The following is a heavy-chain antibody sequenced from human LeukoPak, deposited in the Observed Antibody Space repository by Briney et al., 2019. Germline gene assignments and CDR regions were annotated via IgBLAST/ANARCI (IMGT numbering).Heavy chain of an antibody. CDR3: ARDDSNLYYDILTGYQRWAFDI. CDR2: INTNTGNP. J-gene: IGHJ3*02. Sequence: GASVKVSCKASGYTFNKYAINWVRQAPGQGLEWMGWINTNTGNPTYAQGFTGRFVFSLDTSVSTAYLQISSLKAEDTAVYYCARDDSNLYYDILTGYQRWAFDIWGQGTMVTVSS. V-gene: IGHV7-4-1*02. D-gene: IGHD3-9*01. CDR1: GYTFNKYA.